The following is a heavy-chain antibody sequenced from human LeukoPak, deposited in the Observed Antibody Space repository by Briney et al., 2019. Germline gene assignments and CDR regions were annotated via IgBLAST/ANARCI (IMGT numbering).Heavy chain of an antibody. CDR1: GFTFGSYW. J-gene: IGHJ4*02. CDR2: IKQDGSEK. Sequence: GWSLRLSCAASGFTFGSYWMSRVRQAPGKGLEWVANIKQDGSEKYYVDSVKGRFTISRDNAKNSLYLQMNSLRAEDTAVYYCARALSAGFDYWGQGTLVTVSS. CDR3: ARALSAGFDY. D-gene: IGHD2/OR15-2a*01. V-gene: IGHV3-7*01.